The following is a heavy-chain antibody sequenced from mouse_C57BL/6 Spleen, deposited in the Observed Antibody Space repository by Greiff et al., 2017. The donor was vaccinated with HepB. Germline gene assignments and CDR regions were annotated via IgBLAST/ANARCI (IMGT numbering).Heavy chain of an antibody. V-gene: IGHV1-69*01. J-gene: IGHJ4*01. CDR2: IDPSDSYT. CDR1: GYTFTSYW. D-gene: IGHD2-1*01. CDR3: ARERGNSYAMDY. Sequence: QVQLQQPGAELVMPGASVKLSCKASGYTFTSYWMHWVKQRPGQGLEWIGEIDPSDSYTNNNQKFKGKSTLTVDKSSSTAYMQLSSLTSEDSAVYYCARERGNSYAMDYWGQGTSVTVSS.